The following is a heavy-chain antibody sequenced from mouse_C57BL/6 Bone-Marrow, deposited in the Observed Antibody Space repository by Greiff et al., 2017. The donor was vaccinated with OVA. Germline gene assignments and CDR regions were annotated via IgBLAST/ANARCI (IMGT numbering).Heavy chain of an antibody. Sequence: EVKLVESGGDLVKPGGSLKLSCAASGFTFTSYCMSWVRQTPDKRLEWVATISSGGSYTYYPDSVKGRFTISRDNAKNTLYLQMSSLKSEDTAMYYCARKNDDDDLWFAYWGQGTLVTVSA. CDR1: GFTFTSYC. CDR3: ARKNDDDDLWFAY. V-gene: IGHV5-6*02. CDR2: ISSGGSYT. J-gene: IGHJ3*01. D-gene: IGHD2-4*01.